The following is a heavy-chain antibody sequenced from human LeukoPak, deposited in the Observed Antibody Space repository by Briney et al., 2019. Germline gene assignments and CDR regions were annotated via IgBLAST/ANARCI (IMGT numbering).Heavy chain of an antibody. J-gene: IGHJ4*02. Sequence: GGSLRLSCAASGFTFSSYAMHWVRQAPGKGLEWVAVISYDGSNKYYADSVKGRFTISRDNAKNSLYLQMNSLTTEDTALYYCAKDRGFGELTASDYWGQGTLVTVSS. CDR1: GFTFSSYA. CDR2: ISYDGSNK. CDR3: AKDRGFGELTASDY. D-gene: IGHD3-10*01. V-gene: IGHV3-30-3*01.